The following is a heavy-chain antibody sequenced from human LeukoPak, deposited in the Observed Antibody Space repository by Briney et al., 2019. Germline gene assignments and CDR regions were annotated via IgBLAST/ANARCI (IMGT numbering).Heavy chain of an antibody. J-gene: IGHJ4*02. V-gene: IGHV3-74*01. CDR3: ARAGYSSSWYTFDY. CDR1: GFTFSSYW. D-gene: IGHD6-13*01. CDR2: INSDGIST. Sequence: TGGSLRLSCAASGFTFSSYWMHWVRQAPGKGLVWVSRINSDGISTNYADSVKGRFTISRDNAKNTLYLQMNSLRAEDTAVYYCARAGYSSSWYTFDYWGQGTLVTVSS.